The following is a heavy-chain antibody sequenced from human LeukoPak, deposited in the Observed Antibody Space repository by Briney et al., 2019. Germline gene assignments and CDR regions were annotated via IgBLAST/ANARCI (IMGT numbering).Heavy chain of an antibody. V-gene: IGHV3-30*02. CDR2: IRYDGSHK. Sequence: GGSLRLSSAASGFTFSSYGIHWVRQAPGKGLEWVSFIRYDGSHKYYADSVKGRFTISRDNSKNTLSLQMSSLRAEDTAVYYCARPSPPGDGYNPCDYWGPGALVIVSS. CDR3: ARPSPPGDGYNPCDY. CDR1: GFTFSSYG. J-gene: IGHJ4*02. D-gene: IGHD5-24*01.